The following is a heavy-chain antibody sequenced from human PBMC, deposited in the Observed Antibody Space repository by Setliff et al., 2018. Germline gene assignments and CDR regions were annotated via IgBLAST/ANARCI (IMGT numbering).Heavy chain of an antibody. V-gene: IGHV1-3*01. CDR2: INAGNGNT. J-gene: IGHJ4*02. D-gene: IGHD6-13*01. CDR3: ARAIPPGYISTWYSS. CDR1: GYTFTSYA. Sequence: ASVKVSCKASGYTFTSYAMHWVRQAPGQRLEWMGWINAGNGNTKYSQKFQGRVAITRDTSASTAYMELSSLRSEDTAVYYCARAIPPGYISTWYSSWGQGTLVTSPQ.